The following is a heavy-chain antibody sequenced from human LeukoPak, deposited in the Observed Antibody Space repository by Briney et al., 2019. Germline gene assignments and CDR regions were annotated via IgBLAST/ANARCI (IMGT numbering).Heavy chain of an antibody. J-gene: IGHJ4*02. Sequence: GRSLRHACAASGFTFSSYWMHWVRQATGKVLVWVSRINSDGSSTSYADSVKGRFTISRDNAKNTLYLQMNSLRAEDTAVYYCARYPIVVMNYFDYWGQGTLVTVSS. CDR3: ARYPIVVMNYFDY. CDR2: INSDGSST. D-gene: IGHD3-22*01. CDR1: GFTFSSYW. V-gene: IGHV3-74*01.